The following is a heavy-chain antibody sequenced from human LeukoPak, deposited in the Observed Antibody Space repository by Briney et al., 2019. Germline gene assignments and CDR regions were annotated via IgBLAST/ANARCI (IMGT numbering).Heavy chain of an antibody. D-gene: IGHD5-24*01. J-gene: IGHJ4*02. V-gene: IGHV3-30*02. CDR3: VRRYMATSAEDFDH. CDR1: GFTFSNYD. Sequence: GGSLRLSCAASGFTFSNYDMHWVRQAPGKGLEWVAFIRYDESNKYYADSVKGRFTISRDNSKNTLSLQMNSLRAEDTAVYYCVRRYMATSAEDFDHWGQGTLVTVSS. CDR2: IRYDESNK.